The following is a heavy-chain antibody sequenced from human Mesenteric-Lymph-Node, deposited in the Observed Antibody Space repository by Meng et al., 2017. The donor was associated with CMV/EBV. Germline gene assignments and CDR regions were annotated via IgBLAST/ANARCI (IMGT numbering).Heavy chain of an antibody. V-gene: IGHV3-74*01. D-gene: IGHD1-26*01. CDR2: SNRDGSNT. J-gene: IGHJ4*02. CDR3: ASGSNSNILDY. Sequence: GESLKISCAASGFTFSDYWLHWVRQVPGKGLVWVSRSNRDGSNTRYGDSVKGRFTISRDNAKNTLYLQMNSLRAEDTAVYYCASGSNSNILDYWGQGTLVTVSS. CDR1: GFTFSDYW.